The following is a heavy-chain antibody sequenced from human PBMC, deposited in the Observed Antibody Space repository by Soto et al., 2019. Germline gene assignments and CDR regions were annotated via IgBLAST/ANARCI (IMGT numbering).Heavy chain of an antibody. V-gene: IGHV1-69*02. Sequence: QVQLVQSGAEVKKPGSSVKVSCKASGGTFSSYTISWVRQAPGQGLEWMGRIIPILGIANYAQKFQGRVTITADKSTSTAYMELSSLRSEDTAVYYCAGVGVYGSYNWFDPWGQGTLVTVSS. J-gene: IGHJ5*02. CDR3: AGVGVYGSYNWFDP. CDR2: IIPILGIA. CDR1: GGTFSSYT. D-gene: IGHD3-10*01.